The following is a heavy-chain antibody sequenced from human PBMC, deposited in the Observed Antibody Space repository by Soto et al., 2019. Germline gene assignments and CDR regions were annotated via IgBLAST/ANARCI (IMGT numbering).Heavy chain of an antibody. J-gene: IGHJ6*02. CDR3: ASLTSWSQEYYYGMDV. CDR2: ISAYNGNT. V-gene: IGHV1-18*04. CDR1: GYTFTSYG. Sequence: ASVKVSCKASGYTFTSYGISWVRQAPGQGLEWMGWISAYNGNTNYAQKLQGRVTMTTDTSTSTAYMELRSLKTEDTAVYYCASLTSWSQEYYYGMDVWGQGTTVTVSS. D-gene: IGHD2-2*01.